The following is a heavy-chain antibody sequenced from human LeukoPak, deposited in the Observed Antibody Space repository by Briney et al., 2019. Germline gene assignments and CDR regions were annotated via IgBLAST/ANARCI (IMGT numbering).Heavy chain of an antibody. D-gene: IGHD3-22*01. CDR2: IIPILGIA. CDR3: ARDSHYYDSSGYYYGLEKDFDY. CDR1: GGTFSSYA. J-gene: IGHJ4*02. Sequence: GASVKVSCKASGGTFSSYAISWVRQAPGQGLEWMGRIIPILGIANYAQKFQGRVTITADKSTSTAYMELSSLRSEDTAVYYCARDSHYYDSSGYYYGLEKDFDYWGQGTLVTVSS. V-gene: IGHV1-69*04.